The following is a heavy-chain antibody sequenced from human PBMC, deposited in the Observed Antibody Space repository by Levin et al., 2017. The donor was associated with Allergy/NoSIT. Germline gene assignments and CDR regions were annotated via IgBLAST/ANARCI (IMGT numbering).Heavy chain of an antibody. CDR3: AKGIGYSNHDLLFDY. Sequence: PGGSLRLSCAASGFTFDDYAMHWVRQAPGKGLEWVSLISWDGGSTYYADSVKGRFTISRDNSKNSLYLQMNSLRAEDTALYYCAKGIGYSNHDLLFDYWGQGTLVTVSS. J-gene: IGHJ4*02. V-gene: IGHV3-43D*04. D-gene: IGHD4-11*01. CDR1: GFTFDDYA. CDR2: ISWDGGST.